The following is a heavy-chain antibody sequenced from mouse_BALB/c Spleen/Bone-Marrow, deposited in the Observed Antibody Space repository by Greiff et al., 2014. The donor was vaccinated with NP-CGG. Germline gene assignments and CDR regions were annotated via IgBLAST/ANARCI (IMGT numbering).Heavy chain of an antibody. CDR2: IRNKANGYTT. Sequence: DVHLVESGGGSVQPGGSLGLSCATSGFTFTDYYMSWVRQPPGKALEWLGFIRNKANGYTTEYSASVKGRFTISRDNSQRILYLQMNTLRAEDSATYYCARDENVGIYWYFDVWGAGTTVIVSS. V-gene: IGHV7-3*02. CDR3: ARDENVGIYWYFDV. J-gene: IGHJ1*01. CDR1: GFTFTDYY.